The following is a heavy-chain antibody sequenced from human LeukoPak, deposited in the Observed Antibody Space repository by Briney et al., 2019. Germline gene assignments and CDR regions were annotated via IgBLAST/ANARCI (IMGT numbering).Heavy chain of an antibody. J-gene: IGHJ4*02. D-gene: IGHD3-16*01. Sequence: PSETLSLTCSVSGGSISSFYWDWIRQPPGKGLEWIGYMSNSGSTNYNPSLKSRLTISVDTSKNHLSLRLSSVTAADTAVYYCARGNYDDSYAYGGDFDSWGQGTLVTVSS. CDR3: ARGNYDDSYAYGGDFDS. CDR2: MSNSGST. CDR1: GGSISSFY. V-gene: IGHV4-59*01.